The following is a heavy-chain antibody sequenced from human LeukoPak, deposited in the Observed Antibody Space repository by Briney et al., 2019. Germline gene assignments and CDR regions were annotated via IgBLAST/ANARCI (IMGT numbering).Heavy chain of an antibody. CDR2: IRSKAYGGTT. CDR1: GFTFGDYA. V-gene: IGHV3-49*04. CDR3: TRDQGVYYYDSSGYLY. D-gene: IGHD3-22*01. J-gene: IGHJ4*02. Sequence: GGSLRLSCTASGFTFGDYAMSWVRQAPGKGLEWVGFIRSKAYGGTTEYAASVKGRFTISRDDSKSIAYLQTNSLKTEDTAVYYCTRDQGVYYYDSSGYLYWGQGTLVTVSS.